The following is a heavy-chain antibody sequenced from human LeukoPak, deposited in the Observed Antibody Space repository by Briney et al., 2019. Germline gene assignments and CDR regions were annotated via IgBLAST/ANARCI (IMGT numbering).Heavy chain of an antibody. CDR2: IKNDGSTT. CDR1: GFTFSSHW. J-gene: IGHJ4*02. V-gene: IGHV3-74*01. D-gene: IGHD3-22*01. CDR3: ARTAYYDRDDGNAYYRYFES. Sequence: GGSLSLTCVASGFTFSSHWMHWVRQAPGEGLVGASRIKNDGSTTTYAASVKGRFTNSRGNAKSALYLQMNSLRVEDTAVYYCARTAYYDRDDGNAYYRYFESWGQGTLVTVSS.